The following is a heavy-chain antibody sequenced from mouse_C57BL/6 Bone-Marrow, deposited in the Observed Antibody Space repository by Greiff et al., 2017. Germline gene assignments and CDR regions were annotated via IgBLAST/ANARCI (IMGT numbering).Heavy chain of an antibody. CDR1: GYAFSSYW. D-gene: IGHD2-4*01. CDR3: AGGGMITNYFDY. CDR2: IYPGDGDT. J-gene: IGHJ2*01. V-gene: IGHV1-80*01. Sequence: VQLQQSGAELVKPGASVKISCKASGYAFSSYWMNWVKQRPGKGLEWIGQIYPGDGDTNYNGKFKGKATLTADKSSSTAYMQLSSLTSEDSAVYFWAGGGMITNYFDYWGQGTTLTVSS.